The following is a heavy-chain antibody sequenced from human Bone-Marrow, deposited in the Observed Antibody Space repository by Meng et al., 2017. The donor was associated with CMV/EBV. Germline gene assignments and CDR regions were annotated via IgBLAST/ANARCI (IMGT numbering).Heavy chain of an antibody. CDR1: GGSFSGYY. CDR3: ALGIAAGIDY. J-gene: IGHJ4*02. Sequence: SETLSLTCAVYGGSFSGYYWSWIRQPPGKGLEWIGEINHSGSTNYNPSLKSRVTISVDTSKNQFSLKLSSVTAADTAVYYCALGIAAGIDYWGQGTLVTSPQ. D-gene: IGHD6-25*01. CDR2: INHSGST. V-gene: IGHV4-34*01.